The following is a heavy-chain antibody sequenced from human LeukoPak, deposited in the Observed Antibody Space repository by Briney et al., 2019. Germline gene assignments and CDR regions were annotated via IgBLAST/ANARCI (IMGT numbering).Heavy chain of an antibody. V-gene: IGHV4-59*01. J-gene: IGHJ4*02. D-gene: IGHD3-10*01. CDR3: ARVIRGVMDY. CDR1: GGSISSYY. CDR2: IYYGGNT. Sequence: PSETLSLTCTVSGGSISSYYWSWIRQPPGKGLEWIGYIYYGGNTNYNPSLKSRVTISVDTSKNQFSLKLSSVTTADTAVYYCARVIRGVMDYWGQGTLVTVSS.